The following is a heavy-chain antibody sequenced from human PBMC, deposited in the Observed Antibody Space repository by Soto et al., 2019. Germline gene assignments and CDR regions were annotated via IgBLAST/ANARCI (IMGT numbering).Heavy chain of an antibody. J-gene: IGHJ5*02. CDR2: IIPIFGTT. CDR3: ARSCGSGSYGAVDP. V-gene: IGHV1-69*01. CDR1: GGGFSSYA. Sequence: QLVQSGAEVKKPGSSVKVSCKASGGGFSSYAVNWVRQAPGQGLEWMGGIIPIFGTTTYAQNFQGRVTITADESTVTAYMELNSLKSDDTAVYYCARSCGSGSYGAVDPWGQGTLVTVSS. D-gene: IGHD3-10*01.